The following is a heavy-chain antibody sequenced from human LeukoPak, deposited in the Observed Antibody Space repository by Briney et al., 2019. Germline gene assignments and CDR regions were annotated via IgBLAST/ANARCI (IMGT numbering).Heavy chain of an antibody. CDR2: ISAGGDFV. D-gene: IGHD3-22*01. J-gene: IGHJ4*01. CDR3: VRDKYDRSYYAYFDS. V-gene: IGHV3-21*01. CDR1: GFPFSTHS. Sequence: PGGSLRLSCAASGFPFSTHSLNWVRQAPGKGLEWVSSISAGGDFVYYGDSVKGRFTMSRDNAKNSLHLQMDSLTAEDTAVYYCVRDKYDRSYYAYFDSWGHGTLVTVSS.